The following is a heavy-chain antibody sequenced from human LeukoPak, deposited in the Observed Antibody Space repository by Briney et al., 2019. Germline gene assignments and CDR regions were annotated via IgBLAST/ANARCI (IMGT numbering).Heavy chain of an antibody. CDR1: GYTFSSYA. V-gene: IGHV1-3*01. CDR2: INAGNGNT. J-gene: IGHJ4*02. CDR3: AIHCSGGSCSRSYYFDY. Sequence: PGASVKASCKASGYTFSSYAMHWVRQAPGQRLEWMGWINAGNGNTKYSQKFQDRVTITSDTSASTAYMELSSLRSEDTAVYYCAIHCSGGSCSRSYYFDYWGQGTLVTVSS. D-gene: IGHD2-15*01.